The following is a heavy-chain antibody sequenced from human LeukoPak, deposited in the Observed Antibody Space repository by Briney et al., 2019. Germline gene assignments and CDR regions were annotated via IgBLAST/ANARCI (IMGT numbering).Heavy chain of an antibody. J-gene: IGHJ5*02. CDR2: LSGSGEII. CDR3: ARAGQNDWFDP. Sequence: GGSLRLSCAASGFTFSDYYMSWVRQAPGKGLEWVSFLSGSGEIIYYADSVKGRFTISRDNAKNSLYLQMNSLRAEDTAVYHCARAGQNDWFDPWGQGTLVTVSS. CDR1: GFTFSDYY. V-gene: IGHV3-11*01.